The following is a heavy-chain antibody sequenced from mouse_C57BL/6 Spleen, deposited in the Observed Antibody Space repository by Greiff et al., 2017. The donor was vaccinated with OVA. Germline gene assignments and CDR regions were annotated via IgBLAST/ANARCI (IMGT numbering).Heavy chain of an antibody. Sequence: EVKLVESGGGLVQPGGSLKLSCAASGFTFSDYGMAWVRQAPRKGPEWVAFISNLAYSIYYADTVTGRFTISRENAKNTLYLEMSSLRSEDTAMYYCARRRDDWYFDVWGTGTTVTVSS. J-gene: IGHJ1*03. CDR2: ISNLAYSI. CDR1: GFTFSDYG. V-gene: IGHV5-15*01. D-gene: IGHD3-3*01. CDR3: ARRRDDWYFDV.